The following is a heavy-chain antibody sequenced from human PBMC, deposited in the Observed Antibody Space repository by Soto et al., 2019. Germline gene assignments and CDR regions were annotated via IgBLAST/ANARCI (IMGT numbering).Heavy chain of an antibody. V-gene: IGHV1-46*01. CDR1: RYTFTSYY. CDR2: INPSGAST. J-gene: IGHJ4*02. Sequence: ASVKVSCKASRYTFTSYYIHWVRQAPGQGLEWVGLINPSGASTTYAQKFQGRVTMTRDTSTSTVYMELNSLRSEDTAVYFCARDAQIGHGYSAYHTYWGQ. CDR3: ARDAQIGHGYSAYHTY. D-gene: IGHD5-12*01.